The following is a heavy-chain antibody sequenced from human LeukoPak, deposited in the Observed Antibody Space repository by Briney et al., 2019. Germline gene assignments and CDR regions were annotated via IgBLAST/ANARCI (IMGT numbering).Heavy chain of an antibody. D-gene: IGHD3-9*01. Sequence: ASVKVSCKASGGTFSSYAISWVRQAPGQGLEWMGGIIPIFGTANYAQKFQGRVTITTDESTSTAYLELSSLRSEDTAVYYCARAGYYILTGLEYYYMDVWGKGTTVTVSS. CDR3: ARAGYYILTGLEYYYMDV. CDR1: GGTFSSYA. J-gene: IGHJ6*03. V-gene: IGHV1-69*05. CDR2: IIPIFGTA.